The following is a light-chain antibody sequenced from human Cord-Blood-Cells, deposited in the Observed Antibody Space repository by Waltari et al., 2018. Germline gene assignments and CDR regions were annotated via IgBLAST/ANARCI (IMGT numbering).Light chain of an antibody. CDR2: WAS. CDR3: QQYYSTPRT. J-gene: IGKJ1*01. V-gene: IGKV4-1*01. Sequence: DIVMTQSPDSLAVSLGERATINCKSSQSVLYSSNNKNYLAWYQQKPGQPPKLLIYWASTREARVPDRFSGSVSETDFTLTISSLQAEDVAVYFCQQYYSTPRTFGQGTKVEIK. CDR1: QSVLYSSNNKNY.